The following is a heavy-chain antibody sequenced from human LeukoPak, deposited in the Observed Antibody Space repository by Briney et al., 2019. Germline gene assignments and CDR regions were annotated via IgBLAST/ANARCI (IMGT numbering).Heavy chain of an antibody. J-gene: IGHJ4*02. CDR1: GGSISSYY. CDR3: ARYQDCSSTSCYFFDY. V-gene: IGHV4-59*08. D-gene: IGHD2-2*01. CDR2: IYYGGST. Sequence: SETLSLTCTVSGGSISSYYWSWIRQPPGKGLEWIGYIYYGGSTNYNPSLKSRVTISVDTSKNQFSLKLSSVTAADTAVYYCARYQDCSSTSCYFFDYWGQGTLVTVSS.